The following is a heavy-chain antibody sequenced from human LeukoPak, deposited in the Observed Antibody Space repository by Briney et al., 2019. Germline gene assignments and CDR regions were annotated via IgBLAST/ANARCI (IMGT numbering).Heavy chain of an antibody. CDR1: GFTFDDYG. J-gene: IGHJ3*02. Sequence: GGSLRLSCAASGFTFDDYGMNWVRQAPGKGLEWVSSISSSSSYIYYADSVKGRFTISRDNAKNSLYLQMNSLRAEDTAVYYCAREVSCSSTSCLGAFDIWGQGTMVTVSS. CDR3: AREVSCSSTSCLGAFDI. V-gene: IGHV3-21*01. D-gene: IGHD2-2*01. CDR2: ISSSSSYI.